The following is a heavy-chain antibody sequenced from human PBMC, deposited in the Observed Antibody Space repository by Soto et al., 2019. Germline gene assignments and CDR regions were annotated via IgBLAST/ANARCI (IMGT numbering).Heavy chain of an antibody. Sequence: GALRLSNAASEFTISDNHMSCVRQTAGKGLELVSFVHGGGSTSYADSVKGRFTISRDNSKNTLYLQMDSLRAEDTAIYYCAGRLTTAASLDFWGRGTLVTVSS. D-gene: IGHD3-16*01. CDR2: VHGGGST. J-gene: IGHJ4*02. V-gene: IGHV3-53*01. CDR1: EFTISDNH. CDR3: AGRLTTAASLDF.